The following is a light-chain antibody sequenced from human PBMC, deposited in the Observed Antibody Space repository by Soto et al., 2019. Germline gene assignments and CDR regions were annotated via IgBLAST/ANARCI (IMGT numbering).Light chain of an antibody. CDR1: SSDVGGYDY. CDR2: EVS. V-gene: IGLV2-8*01. CDR3: SSYAGAISKI. J-gene: IGLJ2*01. Sequence: QSVLTQPPSASGSPGQTVTISCTGTSSDVGGYDYVSWYQQDPGKAPKVIIYEVSKRPSGVPDRFSGSKSGNTASLTVSGLQAGDEADYYCSSYAGAISKIFRGGTQLTVL.